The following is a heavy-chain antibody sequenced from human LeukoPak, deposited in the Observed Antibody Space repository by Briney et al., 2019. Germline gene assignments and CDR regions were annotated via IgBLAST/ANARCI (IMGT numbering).Heavy chain of an antibody. D-gene: IGHD3-9*01. J-gene: IGHJ6*02. CDR3: ARERPHYDILTGATTRYGMDV. V-gene: IGHV3-53*01. CDR1: GFTVSSNY. CDR2: IYSGGST. Sequence: PGGSLRLSCAASGFTVSSNYMSWVRQAPGKGLEWVSVIYSGGSTYYADSVKGRFTISRDNSKNTLYLQMNSLRAGDTAVYYCARERPHYDILTGATTRYGMDVWGQGATVTVSS.